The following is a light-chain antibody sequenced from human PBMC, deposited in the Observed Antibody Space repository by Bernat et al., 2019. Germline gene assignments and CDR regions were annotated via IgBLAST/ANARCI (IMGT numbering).Light chain of an antibody. CDR2: EYN. Sequence: NFMLTQPHSVSESPGKTVAISCTRSSGIIASNYVRWYQQRPGSAPTTVIYEYNKRPSGVPDRFSGSIDSPSNSASLTISGLKTEDEAEYYCHSYDSSNQVFGGGTKLTVL. V-gene: IGLV6-57*04. CDR3: HSYDSSNQV. J-gene: IGLJ3*02. CDR1: SGIIASNY.